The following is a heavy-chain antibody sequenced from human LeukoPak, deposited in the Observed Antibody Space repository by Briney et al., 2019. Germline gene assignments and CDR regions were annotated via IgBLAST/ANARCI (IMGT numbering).Heavy chain of an antibody. Sequence: GGSLRLSCAASGFTFSSYSMNWVRQAPGKGLEWVSSISTTSTYIYYADSVKGRFTISRDNAKSSLYLQMNSLRAEDTAVYYCGRVFCSGGSCYSGIQYWGQGTLVTVSP. CDR3: GRVFCSGGSCYSGIQY. CDR2: ISTTSTYI. CDR1: GFTFSSYS. J-gene: IGHJ4*02. V-gene: IGHV3-21*01. D-gene: IGHD2-15*01.